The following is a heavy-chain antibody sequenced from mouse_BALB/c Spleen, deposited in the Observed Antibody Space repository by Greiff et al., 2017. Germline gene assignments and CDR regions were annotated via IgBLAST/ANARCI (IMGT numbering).Heavy chain of an antibody. V-gene: IGHV5-6*01. Sequence: VQLKESGGDLVKPGGSLKLSCAASGFTFSSYGMSWVRQTPDKRLEWVATISSGGSYTYYPDSVKGRFTISRDNAKNTLYLQMSSLKSEDTAMYYCARQDYDYHMDYWGQGTSVTVSS. D-gene: IGHD2-4*01. CDR2: ISSGGSYT. J-gene: IGHJ4*01. CDR1: GFTFSSYG. CDR3: ARQDYDYHMDY.